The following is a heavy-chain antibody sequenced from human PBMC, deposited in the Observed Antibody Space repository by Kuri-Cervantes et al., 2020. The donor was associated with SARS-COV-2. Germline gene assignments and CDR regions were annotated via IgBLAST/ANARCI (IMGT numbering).Heavy chain of an antibody. V-gene: IGHV3-53*01. J-gene: IGHJ5*02. CDR1: GFTVSSNY. CDR2: IYSGGST. CDR3: ARVRIAVASSWFDP. D-gene: IGHD6-19*01. Sequence: GSLRLSCAASGFTVSSNYMSWVRQAPGKGLEWVSVIYSGGSTYYADSVKGRFTISRDNAKNSLYLQMNSLRAEDTAVYYCARVRIAVASSWFDPWGQGTLVTVSS.